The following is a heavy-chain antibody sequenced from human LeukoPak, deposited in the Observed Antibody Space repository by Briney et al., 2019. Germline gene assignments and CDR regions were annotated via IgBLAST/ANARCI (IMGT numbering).Heavy chain of an antibody. J-gene: IGHJ4*02. CDR1: GFTFSSYA. Sequence: QPGGSLRLSCAASGFTFSSYAMSWVRQTPGKCLDWVAATSSSDAGTYHADSVRGRFTISRDNSKNTLYLQMNSLRAEDAAVYFCAKAPVTSCRGAYCYPFDSWGQGTLVTVSS. CDR2: TSSSDAGT. CDR3: AKAPVTSCRGAYCYPFDS. D-gene: IGHD2-21*01. V-gene: IGHV3-23*01.